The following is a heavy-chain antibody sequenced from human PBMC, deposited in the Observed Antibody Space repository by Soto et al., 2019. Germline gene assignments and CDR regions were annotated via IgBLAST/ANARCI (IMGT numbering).Heavy chain of an antibody. CDR1: GFTLTAYA. J-gene: IGHJ6*02. CDR2: IYSGGST. CDR3: ARDRRKLILSYGMDV. Sequence: GGSLRLSCTASGFTLTAYAINWVRRAPGKGLEWVSVIYSGGSTYYADSVKGRFTISRDNSKNTLYLQMNSLRAEDTAVYYCARDRRKLILSYGMDVWGQGTTVTVSS. V-gene: IGHV3-53*01.